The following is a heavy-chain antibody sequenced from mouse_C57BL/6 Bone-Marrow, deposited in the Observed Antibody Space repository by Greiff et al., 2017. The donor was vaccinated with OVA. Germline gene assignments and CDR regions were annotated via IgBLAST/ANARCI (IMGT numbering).Heavy chain of an antibody. Sequence: QVQLKQPGAELVRPGSSVKLSCKASGYTFTSYWMDWVKQRPGQGLEWIGNIYPSDSETHYNQKFKDKATLTVDKSSSTAYMQLSSLTSEDSAVYYCARYYGSRGYAMDYWGQGTSVTVSS. CDR2: IYPSDSET. D-gene: IGHD1-1*01. CDR3: ARYYGSRGYAMDY. J-gene: IGHJ4*01. CDR1: GYTFTSYW. V-gene: IGHV1-61*01.